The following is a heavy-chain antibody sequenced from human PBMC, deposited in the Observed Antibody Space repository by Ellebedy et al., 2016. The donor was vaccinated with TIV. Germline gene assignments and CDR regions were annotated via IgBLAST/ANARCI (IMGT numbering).Heavy chain of an antibody. CDR2: INPNSGGT. V-gene: IGHV1-2*04. J-gene: IGHJ5*02. CDR3: ARSTTGTQGDWFDP. CDR1: GYTFTSYG. Sequence: ASVKVSCXASGYTFTSYGISWVRQAPGQGLEWMGWINPNSGGTNYAQKFQGWVTMTRDTSISTAYMELSRLRSDDTAVYYCARSTTGTQGDWFDPWGQGTLVTVSS. D-gene: IGHD1-1*01.